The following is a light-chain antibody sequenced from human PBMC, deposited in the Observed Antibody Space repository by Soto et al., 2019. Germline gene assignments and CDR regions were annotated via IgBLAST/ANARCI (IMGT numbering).Light chain of an antibody. J-gene: IGKJ4*01. CDR1: QGISSY. CDR3: QQLKSYPLT. V-gene: IGKV1-9*01. CDR2: AAS. Sequence: DIPLTQSPSLLSASVGDRVTITCRASQGISSYLAWYQQKPGKVPKVLISAASTLQSGVPSRFSGSGSGTEFTLTISSLQPEDFATYYCQQLKSYPLTFGGGTKVEIK.